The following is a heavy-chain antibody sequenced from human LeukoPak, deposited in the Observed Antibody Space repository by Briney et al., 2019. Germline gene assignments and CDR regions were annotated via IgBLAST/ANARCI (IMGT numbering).Heavy chain of an antibody. Sequence: GGSLRLSCAASGFTFSSYGMHWVRQAPGKGLEWVAFIRYDGSNKYYADSVKGRFTISRDNSKNTLYLQMKSLRAEDTAVYYCAKEIRVYSSSRDHWFDPWGQGTLVTVSS. CDR1: GFTFSSYG. D-gene: IGHD6-13*01. J-gene: IGHJ5*02. CDR3: AKEIRVYSSSRDHWFDP. CDR2: IRYDGSNK. V-gene: IGHV3-30*02.